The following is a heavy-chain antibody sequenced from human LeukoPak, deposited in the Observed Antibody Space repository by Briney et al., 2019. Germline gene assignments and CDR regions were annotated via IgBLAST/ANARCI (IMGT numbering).Heavy chain of an antibody. J-gene: IGHJ4*02. CDR3: AKDPSMVRGVTWRTGPNFDY. D-gene: IGHD3-10*01. Sequence: GGSLRLSCAASGLTFSSYAMSWVRQAPGKGLEWVSAISGSGGSTYYADSVKGRFTISSDNSKTTLYLQMNSLRAEDTAVYYCAKDPSMVRGVTWRTGPNFDYWGQGTLVAVSS. CDR2: ISGSGGST. V-gene: IGHV3-23*01. CDR1: GLTFSSYA.